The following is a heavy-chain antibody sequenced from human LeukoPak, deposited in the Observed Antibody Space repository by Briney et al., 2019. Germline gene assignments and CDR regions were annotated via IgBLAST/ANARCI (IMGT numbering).Heavy chain of an antibody. Sequence: ASVKVSCKASGYTLTGYYMHWVRQAPGQGLEWMGRINPNSGGTNYAQKFQGRVTMTRDTSISTAYMELSRLRSDDTAVYYCARDELPTDAFDIWGQGTMVTVSS. CDR3: ARDELPTDAFDI. CDR1: GYTLTGYY. CDR2: INPNSGGT. D-gene: IGHD4-23*01. J-gene: IGHJ3*02. V-gene: IGHV1-2*06.